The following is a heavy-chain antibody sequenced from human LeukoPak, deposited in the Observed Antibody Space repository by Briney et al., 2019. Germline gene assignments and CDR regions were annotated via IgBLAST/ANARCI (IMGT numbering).Heavy chain of an antibody. CDR3: ARSQADYGDYFGVRWFDP. Sequence: SETLSLTCTVSGGSISSSSYYWSWIRQPAGKGLEWIGRIYTSGSTNYNPSLKSRVTMSVDTSKNQFSLKLSSVTAADTAVYYCARSQADYGDYFGVRWFDPWGQGTLVTVSS. J-gene: IGHJ5*02. V-gene: IGHV4-61*02. CDR2: IYTSGST. D-gene: IGHD4-17*01. CDR1: GGSISSSSYY.